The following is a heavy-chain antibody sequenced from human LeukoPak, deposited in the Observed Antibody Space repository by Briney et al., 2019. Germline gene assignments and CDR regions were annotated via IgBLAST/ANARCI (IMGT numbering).Heavy chain of an antibody. V-gene: IGHV1-2*02. Sequence: VSVKVSCKASGYTFTAYYIHWVRQAPGQGLEWMAWINPNSGDTNYAQKFLGRVTVTSDTSISTAYMELSRLTSDDTAVYYCARDLTRLDVDDYWGQGTLVTVSS. CDR1: GYTFTAYY. J-gene: IGHJ4*02. CDR2: INPNSGDT. CDR3: ARDLTRLDVDDY. D-gene: IGHD4-11*01.